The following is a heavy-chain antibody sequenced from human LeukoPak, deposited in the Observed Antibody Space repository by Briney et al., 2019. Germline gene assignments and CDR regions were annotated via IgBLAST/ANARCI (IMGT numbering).Heavy chain of an antibody. J-gene: IGHJ5*02. D-gene: IGHD3-22*01. CDR3: AREDYDSSGYYNWFDP. CDR1: GGSISSSSYY. Sequence: SETLSLTCTVSGGSISSSSYYWGWIRQPPGKGLEWIGSIYYSGSTYYNPSLKSRVTISVDTSKNQFSLKLSSVTAADTAVYYCAREDYDSSGYYNWFDPWGQGTLVTVSS. CDR2: IYYSGST. V-gene: IGHV4-39*07.